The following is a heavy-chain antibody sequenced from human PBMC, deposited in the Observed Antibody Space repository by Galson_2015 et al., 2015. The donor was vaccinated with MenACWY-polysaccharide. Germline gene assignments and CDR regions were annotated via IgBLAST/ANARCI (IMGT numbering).Heavy chain of an antibody. J-gene: IGHJ6*03. D-gene: IGHD3/OR15-3a*01. CDR3: ARGAPYDLWTHTDYSSYYIDV. V-gene: IGHV1-8*01. CDR1: GYTFANSD. Sequence: SVKVSCKASGYTFANSDINWVRQASGQGLEWMGWVNPDKDTTGYAQKFQGRVTMTRDTSTNTAYMELTRLRSEDTAVYYCARGAPYDLWTHTDYSSYYIDVWGKGTPVTVSS. CDR2: VNPDKDTT.